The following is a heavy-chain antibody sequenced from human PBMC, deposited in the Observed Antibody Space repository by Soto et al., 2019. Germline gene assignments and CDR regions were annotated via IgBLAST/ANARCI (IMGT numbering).Heavy chain of an antibody. CDR2: INSDGSST. Sequence: GSLRLSCAASGFTFSSYWMHWVRQAPGKGLVWVSRINSDGSSTSYADSVKGRFTISRDNAKNTLYLQMNSLRAEDTAVYYCARVAVSRVWDYWGQGTLVTVSS. V-gene: IGHV3-74*01. CDR3: ARVAVSRVWDY. CDR1: GFTFSSYW. J-gene: IGHJ4*02. D-gene: IGHD2-2*01.